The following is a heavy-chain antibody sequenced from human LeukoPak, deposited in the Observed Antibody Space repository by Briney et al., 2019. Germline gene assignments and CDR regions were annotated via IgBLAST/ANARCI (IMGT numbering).Heavy chain of an antibody. CDR1: GGSISSSSYY. D-gene: IGHD3-16*01. CDR2: IYYSGST. CDR3: ARHKHLGVAPFDS. J-gene: IGHJ5*01. V-gene: IGHV4-39*01. Sequence: SETLSLTCTVSGGSISSSSYYWGWIRQPPGKGLEWIGSIYYSGSTYYNPSLKSRVTISVDTSKNQFSLILSSMTAADTAIYYCARHKHLGVAPFDSWGQGTLVPVSS.